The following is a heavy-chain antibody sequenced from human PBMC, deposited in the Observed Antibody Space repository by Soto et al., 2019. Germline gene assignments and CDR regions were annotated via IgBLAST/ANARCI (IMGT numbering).Heavy chain of an antibody. J-gene: IGHJ6*02. Sequence: GGSLRLSCAASGFTFSSHSMNWVRQAPGKGLEWVSYISSSSTIYYADSVKGRFTISRDNAKNSLYLQMNSLRDEDTAVYYCARDGAYCSSTSCYFVRPNYYYYYGMDVWGQGTTVTVSS. CDR2: ISSSSTI. V-gene: IGHV3-48*02. D-gene: IGHD2-2*01. CDR3: ARDGAYCSSTSCYFVRPNYYYYYGMDV. CDR1: GFTFSSHS.